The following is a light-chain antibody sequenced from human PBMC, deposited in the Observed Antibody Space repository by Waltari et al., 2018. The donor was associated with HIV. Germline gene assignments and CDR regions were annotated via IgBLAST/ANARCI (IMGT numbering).Light chain of an antibody. CDR2: GAS. Sequence: EIVLTQSPDTLSLSTGERATLSCRASQSVSSSLAWYQLKPGQAPRLLIYGASNRATGIPARFSGGGSGTVFTLTISSLEPEDFAVYYCLQRNSWPLTFGGGTRVEIK. CDR3: LQRNSWPLT. CDR1: QSVSSS. J-gene: IGKJ4*01. V-gene: IGKV3-11*01.